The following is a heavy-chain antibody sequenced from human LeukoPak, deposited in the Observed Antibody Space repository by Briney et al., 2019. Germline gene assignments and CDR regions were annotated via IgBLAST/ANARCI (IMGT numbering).Heavy chain of an antibody. CDR3: AKALLLFSSDYFDY. J-gene: IGHJ4*02. V-gene: IGHV3-23*01. D-gene: IGHD3-10*01. CDR2: IRGGGGSA. CDR1: GFTFSAYA. Sequence: GGSLRLSCTASGFTFSAYAMMWVRQAPGKGPEWVSAIRGGGGSAFYADSVKGRFTISRDNSKYTLFLQMNSLRAEDTAVYYCAKALLLFSSDYFDYWGQGTLVTVSS.